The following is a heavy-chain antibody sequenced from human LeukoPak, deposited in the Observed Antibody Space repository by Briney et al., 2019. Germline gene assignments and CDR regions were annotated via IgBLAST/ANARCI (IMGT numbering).Heavy chain of an antibody. V-gene: IGHV3-30-3*01. CDR3: ARATDIVVVPAAMGAEYFQH. CDR2: ISYDGSNK. D-gene: IGHD2-2*01. CDR1: GFTFSSYA. J-gene: IGHJ1*01. Sequence: GRSLRLSCAASGFTFSSYAMHWVRQAPGKGLEWVAVISYDGSNKYYADSVKGRFTISRDNSKNTLYLQMNSLRAEDTAVYCCARATDIVVVPAAMGAEYFQHWGQGTLVTVSS.